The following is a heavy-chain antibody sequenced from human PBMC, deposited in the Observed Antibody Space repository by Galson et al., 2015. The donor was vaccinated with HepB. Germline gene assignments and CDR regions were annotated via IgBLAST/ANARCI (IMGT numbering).Heavy chain of an antibody. J-gene: IGHJ6*02. CDR3: AKSGPIYCSSTSCYTWGTEYYGMDV. CDR2: ISYDGSNK. CDR1: GFTFSSYG. Sequence: SLRLSCAASGFTFSSYGMHWVRQAPGKGLEWVAVISYDGSNKYYADSMKGRFTISRDNSKNTLYLQMNSPRAEDTAVYYCAKSGPIYCSSTSCYTWGTEYYGMDVWGQGTTVTVSS. V-gene: IGHV3-30*18. D-gene: IGHD2-2*02.